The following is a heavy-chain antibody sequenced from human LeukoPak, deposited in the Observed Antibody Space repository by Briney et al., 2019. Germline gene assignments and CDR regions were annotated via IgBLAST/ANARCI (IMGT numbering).Heavy chain of an antibody. CDR2: ISSSGSTI. V-gene: IGHV3-11*04. Sequence: SGGSLRLSCAASGFTVSSNYMSWVRQAPGKGLEWVSYISSSGSTIYYADSVKGRFTISRDNAKNSLYLQMNSLRAEDTAVYYCARSSRLTFDYWGQGTLVTVSS. J-gene: IGHJ4*02. CDR1: GFTVSSNY. D-gene: IGHD6-6*01. CDR3: ARSSRLTFDY.